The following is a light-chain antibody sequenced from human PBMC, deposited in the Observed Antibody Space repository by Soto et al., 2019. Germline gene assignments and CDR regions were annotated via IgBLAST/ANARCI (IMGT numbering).Light chain of an antibody. Sequence: QSVLTQPPSASGTPGQRVTISCSGSSSNLGSYTLNWYQQVPGTAPKLLIYNNNERPSGVPDRFSVSKSGTSASLAISGLQSEDEAEYHCAAWDDSLNGWVLGGGTKLTVL. J-gene: IGLJ3*02. V-gene: IGLV1-44*01. CDR2: NNN. CDR1: SSNLGSYT. CDR3: AAWDDSLNGWV.